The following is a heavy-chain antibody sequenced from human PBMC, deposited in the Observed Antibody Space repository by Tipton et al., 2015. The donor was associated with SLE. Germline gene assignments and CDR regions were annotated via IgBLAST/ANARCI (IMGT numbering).Heavy chain of an antibody. CDR2: IYYSGST. J-gene: IGHJ6*04. CDR1: GGSFSGYY. Sequence: TLSLTCAVYGGSFSGYYWSWIRQPPGKGLEWIGSIYYSGSTYYNPSLKSRVTISVDTSKNQFSLKLSSVTAADTAVYYCARHMSDNARGMDIRGIAAAVAVSS. D-gene: IGHD1-1*01. CDR3: ARHMSDNARGMDI. V-gene: IGHV4-34*01.